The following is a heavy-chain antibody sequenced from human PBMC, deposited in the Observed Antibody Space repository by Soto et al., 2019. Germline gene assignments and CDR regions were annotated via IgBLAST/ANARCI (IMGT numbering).Heavy chain of an antibody. V-gene: IGHV5-10-1*01. CDR1: GYSFTSYW. Sequence: GESLKISCKGSGYSFTSYWISWVRQMPGKGLEWMGRIDPSDSYTNYSPSFQGHVTISADKSISTAYLQWSSLKASDTAMYYCARLEAVTTRYYYYGMDVWGQGTTVTVSS. CDR3: ARLEAVTTRYYYYGMDV. CDR2: IDPSDSYT. D-gene: IGHD4-17*01. J-gene: IGHJ6*02.